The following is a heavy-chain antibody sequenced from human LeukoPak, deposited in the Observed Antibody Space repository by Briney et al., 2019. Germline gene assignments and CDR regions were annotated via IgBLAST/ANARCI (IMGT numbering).Heavy chain of an antibody. J-gene: IGHJ4*02. V-gene: IGHV3-7*03. CDR2: IKQDGSEK. D-gene: IGHD6-19*01. CDR3: ARDSSTAVAGPLDY. Sequence: GGSLRLSCAASGFTFSSYWMSWVRQAPGKGLEWVANIKQDGSEKYYVDSVKGRFTISRDNAKNSLYLQMNSLRAEDTAVYYCARDSSTAVAGPLDYWGQGTLVTVSS. CDR1: GFTFSSYW.